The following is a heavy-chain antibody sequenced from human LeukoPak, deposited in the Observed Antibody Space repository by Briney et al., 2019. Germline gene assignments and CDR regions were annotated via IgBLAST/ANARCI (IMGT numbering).Heavy chain of an antibody. CDR3: TRDRGSRYYFDY. D-gene: IGHD1-26*01. Sequence: PGRSLRLSCKASGFTFRDYAMSWVRQAPGKGLEWVGFIRSKAYGGTTEYAASVKGRFTISRDDSKSIAYLQMNSLKTEDTAVYYCTRDRGSRYYFDYWGQGTLVTVSS. CDR2: IRSKAYGGTT. CDR1: GFTFRDYA. V-gene: IGHV3-49*04. J-gene: IGHJ4*02.